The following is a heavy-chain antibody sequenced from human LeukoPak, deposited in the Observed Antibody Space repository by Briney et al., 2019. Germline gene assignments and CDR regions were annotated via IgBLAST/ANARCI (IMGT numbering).Heavy chain of an antibody. CDR1: GFTFSSYG. V-gene: IGHV3-30*02. Sequence: GGSLRLSCAASGFTFSSYGMHWVRQAPGKGLEWVTFIRYDGSNKYYADSVKGRFTISGDNSKNTLYLQMNSLRPEDTAVYYCTKGPLYYYDSSAYFEYWGQGTLVTVSS. CDR2: IRYDGSNK. J-gene: IGHJ4*02. CDR3: TKGPLYYYDSSAYFEY. D-gene: IGHD3-22*01.